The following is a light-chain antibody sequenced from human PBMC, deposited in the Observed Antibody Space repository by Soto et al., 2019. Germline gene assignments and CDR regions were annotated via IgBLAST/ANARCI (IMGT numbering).Light chain of an antibody. Sequence: DIQMTQSPSTLSASVGDRVIITCRASQTISTWLAWYQHKPGTAPKLLIYKASSLEAGVPSRFSGSGSGTEFTLTISTLQPDDFATYYCQQYDNLPLTFGGGTKVEIK. CDR3: QQYDNLPLT. J-gene: IGKJ4*01. V-gene: IGKV1-5*03. CDR1: QTISTW. CDR2: KAS.